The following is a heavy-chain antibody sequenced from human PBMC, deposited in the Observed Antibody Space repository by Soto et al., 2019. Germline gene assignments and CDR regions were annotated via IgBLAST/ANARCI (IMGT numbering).Heavy chain of an antibody. D-gene: IGHD2-2*01. CDR1: GFTFRNAW. J-gene: IGHJ4*02. V-gene: IGHV3-15*01. Sequence: EVQLVESGGDLVKPGGSLRLSCVVSGFTFRNAWMSWVRQAPGRGLEWIGRIKPIADGGTAEYAAPMKGRFSLSRDDSKDTLFLHMDNLTTEDTGLYFCTTVYCATTSCFAPFAFWGQGTLVTVSS. CDR2: IKPIADGGTA. CDR3: TTVYCATTSCFAPFAF.